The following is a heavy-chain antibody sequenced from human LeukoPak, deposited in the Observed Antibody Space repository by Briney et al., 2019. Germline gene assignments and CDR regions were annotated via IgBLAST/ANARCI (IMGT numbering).Heavy chain of an antibody. Sequence: PGRSLRLSCAASGFTFSSYGMHWVRQAPGKGLEWVAVISYDGSNKYYADSVKGRFTISRDNSKSTLYLQMNSLRAEDTAVYYCAKGDSYGDYGLHYFDYWGQGTLVTVSS. CDR1: GFTFSSYG. CDR3: AKGDSYGDYGLHYFDY. J-gene: IGHJ4*02. CDR2: ISYDGSNK. V-gene: IGHV3-30*18. D-gene: IGHD4-17*01.